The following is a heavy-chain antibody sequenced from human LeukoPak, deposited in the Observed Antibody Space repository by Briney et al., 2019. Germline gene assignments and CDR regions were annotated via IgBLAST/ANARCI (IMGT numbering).Heavy chain of an antibody. J-gene: IGHJ4*02. CDR3: AREGSGSYYDY. D-gene: IGHD3-10*01. V-gene: IGHV3-53*01. CDR1: GFPVSSNY. Sequence: GGSQRLSCAAYGFPVSSNYMSWVRQAPGKGLEWVSVIYSGGTTDYADSVKGRFTISRDNSNNTLYLQMNSLRTEDTAVYYCAREGSGSYYDYWGQGTLVTVSS. CDR2: IYSGGTT.